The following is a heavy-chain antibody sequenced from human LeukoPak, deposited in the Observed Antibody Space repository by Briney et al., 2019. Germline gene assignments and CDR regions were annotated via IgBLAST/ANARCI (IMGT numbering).Heavy chain of an antibody. CDR1: GYTFTDHY. V-gene: IGHV1-2*02. CDR2: INPNSGGR. D-gene: IGHD2-2*02. J-gene: IGHJ5*02. Sequence: ASVKVSCKASGYTFTDHYIHWVRQAPGQGLEWMVWINPNSGGRKYAQKFQGRVTMTRDTSTSTAYMELSRLRSDDTAIYYCARVNTVVSWFDPWGQGTLVTVSS. CDR3: ARVNTVVSWFDP.